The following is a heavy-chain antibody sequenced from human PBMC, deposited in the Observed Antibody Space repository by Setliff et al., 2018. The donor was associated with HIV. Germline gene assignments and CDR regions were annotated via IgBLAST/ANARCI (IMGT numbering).Heavy chain of an antibody. CDR2: IYYSGST. Sequence: PSETLSLTCTVSGGSISSSSYYWGWIRQPPGKGLEWIGSIYYSGSTYYNPSLKSRVTISVDTSKNQFSLRLSSVTAADTAVYFCAKDSPWKGFTYTHGYLEHWGQGTLVTVSS. CDR3: AKDSPWKGFTYTHGYLEH. D-gene: IGHD1-1*01. CDR1: GGSISSSSYY. V-gene: IGHV4-39*01. J-gene: IGHJ1*01.